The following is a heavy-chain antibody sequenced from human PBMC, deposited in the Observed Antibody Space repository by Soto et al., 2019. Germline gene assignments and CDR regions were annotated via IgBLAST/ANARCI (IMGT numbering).Heavy chain of an antibody. J-gene: IGHJ4*02. V-gene: IGHV3-23*01. CDR1: GCTFSSYA. CDR3: AKGDDLRSGYCGY. CDR2: ISGSGGST. Sequence: VGSLRLSCASSGCTFSSYAMSCVRHAPGKGLEWVSAISGSGGSTYYADSVKGRFTISRDNSKNTLYLQMSSLRAEDTAVYYCAKGDDLRSGYCGYWGQGTLVPVS. D-gene: IGHD3-3*01.